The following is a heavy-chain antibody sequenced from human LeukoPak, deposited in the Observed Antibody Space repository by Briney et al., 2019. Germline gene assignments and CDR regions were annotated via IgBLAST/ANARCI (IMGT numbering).Heavy chain of an antibody. D-gene: IGHD6-13*01. Sequence: PGGSLRLSCAASGITFSDYYMSWIRQAPGKGLEWVAHISSSGSTIEYADSVKGRFAISRDNSKNSLYLQMNSLTVEDTAVYYCAREVRYTSSWYMFHYFDYWGQGALVTVSS. CDR3: AREVRYTSSWYMFHYFDY. V-gene: IGHV3-11*01. CDR1: GITFSDYY. J-gene: IGHJ4*02. CDR2: ISSSGSTI.